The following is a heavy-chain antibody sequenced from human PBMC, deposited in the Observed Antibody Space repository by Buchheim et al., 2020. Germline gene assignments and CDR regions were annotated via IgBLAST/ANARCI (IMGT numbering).Heavy chain of an antibody. CDR2: IRSKANSYAT. J-gene: IGHJ6*02. D-gene: IGHD2-2*01. CDR3: TIDCSSTSCYLGPYYYYGMDV. V-gene: IGHV3-73*01. CDR1: GFTFSGSA. Sequence: EVQLVESGGGLVQPGGSLKLSCAASGFTFSGSAMHWVRQASGKGLEWVGRIRSKANSYATAYAASVKGRFTIYRDDSKNTAYLQMNSLKTEDTAVYYCTIDCSSTSCYLGPYYYYGMDVWGQGTT.